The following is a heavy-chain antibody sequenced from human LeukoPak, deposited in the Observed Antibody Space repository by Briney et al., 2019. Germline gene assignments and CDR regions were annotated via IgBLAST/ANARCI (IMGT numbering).Heavy chain of an antibody. Sequence: PGGSLRLSCAASGFTFSSYAMGWVRQAPGKGLEWVSAISGSGGSTYYADSVKGRFTISRGNSKNTLYLQMNSLRAEDTAVYYCAKPDSWVPAETFDYWGQGTLVTVSS. CDR3: AKPDSWVPAETFDY. V-gene: IGHV3-23*01. CDR2: ISGSGGST. D-gene: IGHD2-2*01. CDR1: GFTFSSYA. J-gene: IGHJ4*02.